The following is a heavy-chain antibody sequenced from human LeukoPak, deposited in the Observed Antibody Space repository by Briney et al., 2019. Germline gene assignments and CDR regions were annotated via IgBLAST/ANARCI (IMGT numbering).Heavy chain of an antibody. CDR1: GGSFSDYY. CDR2: INHSGST. Sequence: SETLSLTCAVYGGSFSDYYWSWIRQPPGKGLEWIGEINHSGSTNYNPSLKSRVTISVDTSKNQFSLKLSSVTAADTAVYYCARLRRRLVGVTAPTEYFQHWGQGTLVTVSS. J-gene: IGHJ1*01. CDR3: ARLRRRLVGVTAPTEYFQH. D-gene: IGHD1-26*01. V-gene: IGHV4-34*01.